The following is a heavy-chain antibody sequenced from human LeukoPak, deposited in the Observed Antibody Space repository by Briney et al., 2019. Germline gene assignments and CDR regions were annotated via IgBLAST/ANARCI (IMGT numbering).Heavy chain of an antibody. Sequence: GESLKISCKGSGYSFTGYWIGWVRQMPGKGLEWMGIIYPGDSDTKYSPSFQGQVTISADKSISTAYRQWSSLKASDTAMYYCARLYGGTTSHFNYWGQGTLVTVSS. CDR3: ARLYGGTTSHFNY. J-gene: IGHJ4*02. CDR1: GYSFTGYW. V-gene: IGHV5-51*03. D-gene: IGHD1-7*01. CDR2: IYPGDSDT.